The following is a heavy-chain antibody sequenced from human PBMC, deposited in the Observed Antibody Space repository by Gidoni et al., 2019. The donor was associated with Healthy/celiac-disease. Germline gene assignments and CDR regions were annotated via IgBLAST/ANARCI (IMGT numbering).Heavy chain of an antibody. CDR3: ARGDSSGYYPQGYYYMDV. CDR1: GGTFSSYA. D-gene: IGHD3-22*01. V-gene: IGHV1-69*01. Sequence: QVQLVQSGAEVKKPGSSVKVSCKASGGTFSSYAISWVRQAPGQGLEWMGGIIPIFGTANYAQKFQGRVTITADESTSTAYMELSSLRSEDTAVYYCARGDSSGYYPQGYYYMDVWGKGTTVTVSS. CDR2: IIPIFGTA. J-gene: IGHJ6*03.